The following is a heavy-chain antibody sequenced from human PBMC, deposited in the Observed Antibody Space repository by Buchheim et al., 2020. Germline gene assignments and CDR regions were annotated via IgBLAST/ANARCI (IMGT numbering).Heavy chain of an antibody. V-gene: IGHV4-34*01. D-gene: IGHD4-17*01. Sequence: QVQLQQWGAGLLKPSETLSLTCAVYGGSFSGYYWSWIRQPPGKGLEWIGEINHSGSTNYNPSLKSRVTISVGTSKNQFSLKLSSVTAADTAVYYCARGPRENRLRGGRFDYWGQGTL. J-gene: IGHJ4*02. CDR2: INHSGST. CDR3: ARGPRENRLRGGRFDY. CDR1: GGSFSGYY.